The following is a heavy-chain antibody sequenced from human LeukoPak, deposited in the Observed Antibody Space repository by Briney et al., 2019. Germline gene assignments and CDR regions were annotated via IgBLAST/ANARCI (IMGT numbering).Heavy chain of an antibody. J-gene: IGHJ4*02. V-gene: IGHV3-30*02. CDR1: GFTFSSYG. Sequence: GGSLRLSCAASGFTFSSYGMHWVRQAPGKGLEWVAVIWYDGSNKYYADSVKGRFTISRDNSKNTLYLQMNSLRAEDTAVYYCAKSEIGEAAAGSDYWGQGTLVTVSS. CDR2: IWYDGSNK. D-gene: IGHD6-13*01. CDR3: AKSEIGEAAAGSDY.